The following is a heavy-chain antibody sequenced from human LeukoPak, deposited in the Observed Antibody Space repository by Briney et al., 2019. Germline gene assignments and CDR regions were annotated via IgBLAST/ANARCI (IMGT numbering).Heavy chain of an antibody. Sequence: GGSLRLSCAASGFTVSSNYMSWVRQAPGKGLEWVSVIYAGGTTYYADSVKGRFTISRDNSKNTLYLQMNSLRAEDTAVYYCAKGDTTWELPHDYWGQGTLVTVSS. CDR1: GFTVSSNY. CDR2: IYAGGTT. V-gene: IGHV3-66*01. J-gene: IGHJ4*02. D-gene: IGHD1-26*01. CDR3: AKGDTTWELPHDY.